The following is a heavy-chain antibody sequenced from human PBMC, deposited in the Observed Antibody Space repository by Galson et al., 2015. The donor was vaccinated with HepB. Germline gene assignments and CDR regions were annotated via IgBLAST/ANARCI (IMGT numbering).Heavy chain of an antibody. CDR1: GYSFTNYW. V-gene: IGHV5-51*01. Sequence: QSGAEVKKAGESLKISCKGSGYSFTNYWIAWVRQMPGKGLELMGIIYPGDSDTRYSPSFQGQVTISADKSITTAYLQWSSLKASDSAMYYCARHSQYFDLWGRGTQVIVSS. CDR2: IYPGDSDT. CDR3: ARHSQYFDL. J-gene: IGHJ2*01.